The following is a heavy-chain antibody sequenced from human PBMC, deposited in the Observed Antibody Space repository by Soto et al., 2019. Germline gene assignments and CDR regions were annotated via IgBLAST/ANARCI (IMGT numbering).Heavy chain of an antibody. Sequence: ASVKVSCKASGYTFTDYFVHWVRLAPGQGLEWMGWVNPDTGVATFPQKFQGRVAVTRDASINTDYMELTHLTSEDTGIYYCARDPIRGGVPYFFDFWGRGTQVTVSS. CDR1: GYTFTDYF. D-gene: IGHD3-16*01. CDR2: VNPDTGVA. V-gene: IGHV1-2*02. J-gene: IGHJ4*02. CDR3: ARDPIRGGVPYFFDF.